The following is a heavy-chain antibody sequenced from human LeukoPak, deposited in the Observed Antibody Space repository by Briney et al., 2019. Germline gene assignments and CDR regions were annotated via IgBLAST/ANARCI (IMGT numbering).Heavy chain of an antibody. CDR2: ISSSGSTI. CDR1: GSAFSSYE. CDR3: ARDRYYMDV. Sequence: GGSLRLSCAASGSAFSSYEMNWVRQAPGKGLEWVSYISSSGSTIYYADSVKGRFTISRDNAKNSLYLQMNSLRAEDTAVYYCARDRYYMDVWGKGTTVTVSS. V-gene: IGHV3-48*03. J-gene: IGHJ6*03.